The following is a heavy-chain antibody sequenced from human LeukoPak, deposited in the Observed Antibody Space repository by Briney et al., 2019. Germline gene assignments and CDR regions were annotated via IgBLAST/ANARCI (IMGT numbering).Heavy chain of an antibody. J-gene: IGHJ4*02. Sequence: ASVKVSCKASNYAFTSFGITWVRQAPGQGLEYMGWITTDNDNTNYAQKFQGRVTMTTDTSTSTAYMELRSLTSDDTAVYYCARRSGTFSDFDYWGQGTLVTASS. V-gene: IGHV1-18*01. CDR2: ITTDNDNT. D-gene: IGHD1-26*01. CDR1: NYAFTSFG. CDR3: ARRSGTFSDFDY.